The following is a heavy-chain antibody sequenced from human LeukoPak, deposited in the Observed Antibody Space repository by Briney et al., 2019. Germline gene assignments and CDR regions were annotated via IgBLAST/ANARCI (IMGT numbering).Heavy chain of an antibody. CDR3: ARERETRGFDY. CDR1: GYSISSGYS. Sequence: SATLSLTCAVSGYSISSGYSWGWIRPPPGKGLEWIGSIYHSGSTYYNPSLKSRVTISVDTSKNQFSLKLSSVTAADTAVYYCARERETRGFDYWGQGTLVTVSS. D-gene: IGHD5-24*01. CDR2: IYHSGST. V-gene: IGHV4-38-2*02. J-gene: IGHJ4*02.